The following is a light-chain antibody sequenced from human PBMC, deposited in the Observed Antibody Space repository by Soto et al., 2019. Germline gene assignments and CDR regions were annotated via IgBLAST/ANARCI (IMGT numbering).Light chain of an antibody. CDR1: QSVGLS. J-gene: IGKJ4*01. Sequence: VLAQSPATLSLSPGGRATLSCRASQSVGLSLARYQQKPGQAPRLLIYGASSRATGIPDRFSGSGSGTEFTLTISSLQSEDVAVYYSQQYNKWPLPFGGGTKV. CDR2: GAS. V-gene: IGKV3D-15*01. CDR3: QQYNKWPLP.